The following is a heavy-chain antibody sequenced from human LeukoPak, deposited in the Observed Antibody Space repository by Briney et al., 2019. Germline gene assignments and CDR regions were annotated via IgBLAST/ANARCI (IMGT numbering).Heavy chain of an antibody. V-gene: IGHV3-7*03. J-gene: IGHJ4*02. Sequence: PGGSLRLSCAASGFTFSSYWMSWVRQAPGKGLEWVANIKQDGSEKYYVDSVKGRFTISGDNAKNSLYLQMNSLRAEDTAVYYCAREAVAGPFDYWGQGTLVTVSS. CDR1: GFTFSSYW. D-gene: IGHD6-19*01. CDR3: AREAVAGPFDY. CDR2: IKQDGSEK.